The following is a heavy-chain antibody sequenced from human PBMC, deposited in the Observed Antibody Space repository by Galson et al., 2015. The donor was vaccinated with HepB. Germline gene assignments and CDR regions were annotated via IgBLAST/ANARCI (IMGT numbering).Heavy chain of an antibody. CDR2: IWYDGSNK. D-gene: IGHD5-18*01. CDR3: ARDGIYSHAWGDLDY. V-gene: IGHV3-33*08. CDR1: GFTFSSYG. Sequence: LRLSCAASGFTFSSYGMHWVRQAPGKGLEWVAVIWYDGSNKYYADSVKGRFTISRDNSKNTLYLQMNSLRAEDTAVYYCARDGIYSHAWGDLDYWGQGTLVTVSS. J-gene: IGHJ4*02.